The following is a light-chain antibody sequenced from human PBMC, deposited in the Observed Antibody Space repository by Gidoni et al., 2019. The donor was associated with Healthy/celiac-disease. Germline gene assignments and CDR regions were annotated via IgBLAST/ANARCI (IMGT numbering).Light chain of an antibody. CDR3: QQSYSTPPIT. J-gene: IGKJ5*01. CDR1: QSISSY. CDR2: AAS. Sequence: DIKMTKHPSSLSASVGDRVTITCRASQSISSYLNWYQQKPGKAPKLLIYAASSLQSGVPSRFSGSGSGTDFTLTISSLQPEDFATYYCQQSYSTPPITFGQGTRLEIK. V-gene: IGKV1-39*01.